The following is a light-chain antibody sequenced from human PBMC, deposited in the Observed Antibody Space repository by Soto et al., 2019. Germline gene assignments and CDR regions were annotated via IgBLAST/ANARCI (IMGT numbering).Light chain of an antibody. V-gene: IGLV2-14*01. CDR2: DVS. CDR1: SSDVGGYNY. Sequence: QSALTQPASVSGSPGQSITISCTGTSSDVGGYNYVSWYQQHPGKAPKLIIFDVSDRPSGVSDRFSGSKSVNTASLTISGLQAEDEAEYYCSSYRASSTLGVFGTGTKLTVL. CDR3: SSYRASSTLGV. J-gene: IGLJ1*01.